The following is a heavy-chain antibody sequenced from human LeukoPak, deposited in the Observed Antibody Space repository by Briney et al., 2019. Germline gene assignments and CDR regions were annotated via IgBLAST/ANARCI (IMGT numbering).Heavy chain of an antibody. Sequence: GGSLRLSCAASGFTFSSYAMSWVRQAPGKGLEWVSSISNSGGSAYYADSAKGRFTISRDNSKNTLYLQMNSLRAEDTAVYYCANQYYYGSGSYFYYFDYWGQGTLVTVSS. J-gene: IGHJ4*02. CDR1: GFTFSSYA. V-gene: IGHV3-23*01. CDR2: ISNSGGSA. D-gene: IGHD3-10*01. CDR3: ANQYYYGSGSYFYYFDY.